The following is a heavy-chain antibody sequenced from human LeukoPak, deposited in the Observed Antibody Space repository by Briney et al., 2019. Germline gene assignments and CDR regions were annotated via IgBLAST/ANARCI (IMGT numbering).Heavy chain of an antibody. J-gene: IGHJ6*02. CDR2: IGTAGDT. Sequence: SGGSLRLSCAASGFTFSSYDMHWVRQATGKGLEWVSAIGTAGDTYYPGSVKGRFTISRETPKNSLYLQMNSLRAGDTAVYYCARAYYDILAVGVGYGMDVWGQGTTVTVSS. CDR1: GFTFSSYD. V-gene: IGHV3-13*04. D-gene: IGHD3-9*01. CDR3: ARAYYDILAVGVGYGMDV.